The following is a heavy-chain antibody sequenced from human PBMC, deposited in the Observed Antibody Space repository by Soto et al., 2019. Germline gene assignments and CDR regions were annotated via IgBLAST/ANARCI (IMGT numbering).Heavy chain of an antibody. V-gene: IGHV3-23*01. CDR2: ISAGGDSA. CDR1: GFSFSTSG. J-gene: IGHJ4*02. Sequence: GGSMRLSCAVSGFSFSTSGMSWVRQAPGKGLEWVSGISAGGDSADYADSVKGRFTISRDNSKNTLYLQMNSLGAEDTAMYYCADSGGYYPRAYYFDYWGQGALVTVSS. CDR3: ADSGGYYPRAYYFDY. D-gene: IGHD1-26*01.